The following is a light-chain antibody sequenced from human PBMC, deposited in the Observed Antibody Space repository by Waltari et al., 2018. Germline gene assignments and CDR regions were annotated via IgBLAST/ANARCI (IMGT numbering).Light chain of an antibody. CDR1: QTIRSC. CDR2: QAS. CDR3: QQYDIPSLT. J-gene: IGKJ4*02. Sequence: DIQMTQSPSTLSASVGDRVTITCRASQTIRSCLAWYQQKPGKAPNLLIYQASSLQNGVPSRFSGSGSVTEFTLTISNLQPGDFATYYCQQYDIPSLTFGGGTNVEIK. V-gene: IGKV1-5*03.